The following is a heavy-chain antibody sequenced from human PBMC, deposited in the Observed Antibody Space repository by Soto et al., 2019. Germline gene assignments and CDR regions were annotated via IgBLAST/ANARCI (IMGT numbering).Heavy chain of an antibody. D-gene: IGHD2-2*01. CDR2: IDPSGGST. Sequence: ASVKVSCKASGYTFTSYYMHWVRQAPRQGLEWMGIIDPSGGSTSYAQKFQGRVTMTRDTSTSTVYMELSSLRSEDTAVYYCARVPGSGYCSSTSCRACDYWGQGTLVTVSS. J-gene: IGHJ4*02. CDR1: GYTFTSYY. CDR3: ARVPGSGYCSSTSCRACDY. V-gene: IGHV1-46*01.